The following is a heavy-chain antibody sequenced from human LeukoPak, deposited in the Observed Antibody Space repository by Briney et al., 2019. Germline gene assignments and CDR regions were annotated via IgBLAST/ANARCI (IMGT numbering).Heavy chain of an antibody. V-gene: IGHV3-30*03. CDR2: ISYDGSNK. J-gene: IGHJ4*02. D-gene: IGHD1-26*01. CDR1: GFTFSSYG. Sequence: SGGSLRLSCAASGFTFSSYGMHWVRQAPGKGLEWVAVISYDGSNKYYADSVKGRFTISRDNSKNTLYLQMNSLRAEDTAVYYCATDRNSGKYYDYWGQGTLVTVSS. CDR3: ATDRNSGKYYDY.